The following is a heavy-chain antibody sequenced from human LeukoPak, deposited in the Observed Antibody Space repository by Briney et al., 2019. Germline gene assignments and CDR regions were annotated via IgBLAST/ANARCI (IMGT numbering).Heavy chain of an antibody. CDR3: ARDGSDNWGLFDN. V-gene: IGHV4-39*07. D-gene: IGHD1-1*01. CDR1: GGSISGTSYC. J-gene: IGHJ4*02. CDR2: HYHTGRI. Sequence: SETLFLTCSVSGGSISGTSYCWGWIRQPPGKGPEWIGSHYHTGRIYHNPSLNSRVTISVDTSKNQFSLKLSSVTDADTAVYYCARDGSDNWGLFDNWGRGTLATVSS.